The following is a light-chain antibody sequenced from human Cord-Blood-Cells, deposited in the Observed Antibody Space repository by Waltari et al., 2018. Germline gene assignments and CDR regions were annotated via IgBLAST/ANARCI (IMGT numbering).Light chain of an antibody. CDR3: QQYNSYLT. Sequence: DIQMTQSPSTLSASVVDRVTITCRASQRISSWLAWYQQKPGKAPKLLIYDASSLESGVPSRFSGSGSGTEFTLTISSLQPDDFATYYCQQYNSYLTFGGGTKVEIK. CDR1: QRISSW. J-gene: IGKJ4*01. V-gene: IGKV1-5*01. CDR2: DAS.